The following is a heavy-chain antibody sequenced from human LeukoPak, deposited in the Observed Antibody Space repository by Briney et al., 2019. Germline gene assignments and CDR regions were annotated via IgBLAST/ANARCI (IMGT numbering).Heavy chain of an antibody. Sequence: SGGFLRLSCAASGFTFSSYEMNWVRQAPGKGLEWVSYISSSGSTIYYADSVKGRFTISRDNAKNSLYLQMNSLRAEDTAVYYCARDRKQQLVNWFDPWGQGTLVTVSS. CDR1: GFTFSSYE. CDR2: ISSSGSTI. D-gene: IGHD6-13*01. J-gene: IGHJ5*02. V-gene: IGHV3-48*03. CDR3: ARDRKQQLVNWFDP.